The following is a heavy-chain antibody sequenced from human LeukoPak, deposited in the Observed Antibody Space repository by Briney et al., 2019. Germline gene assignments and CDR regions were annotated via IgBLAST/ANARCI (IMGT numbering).Heavy chain of an antibody. D-gene: IGHD3-22*01. CDR1: GGSISSGPYY. J-gene: IGHJ4*02. CDR2: IYYGENT. V-gene: IGHV4-39*01. CDR3: ARRDDSSGYHKIFDY. Sequence: SETLSLTCTVSGGSISSGPYYWGWIRQPPGKGLEWIGNIYYGENTYYNPSLKSRVTISIDTSKNQFYLKLISLTAADTALYYCARRDDSSGYHKIFDYWGPGTLVTVSS.